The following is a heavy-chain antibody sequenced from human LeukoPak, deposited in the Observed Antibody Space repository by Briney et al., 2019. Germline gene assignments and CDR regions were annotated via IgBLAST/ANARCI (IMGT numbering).Heavy chain of an antibody. D-gene: IGHD6-6*01. CDR2: ISSSGTT. V-gene: IGHV4-30-4*08. CDR3: ARGQYRTSFDF. Sequence: SETLSLTCSVSGGSISSGDYSWSWIRQTPGRGLEWIGYISSSGTTYYNPSLRSRITISENTSKNQFSLSVSSVTAADTAVYYCARGQYRTSFDFWGQGTLVTVSS. CDR1: GGSISSGDYS. J-gene: IGHJ4*02.